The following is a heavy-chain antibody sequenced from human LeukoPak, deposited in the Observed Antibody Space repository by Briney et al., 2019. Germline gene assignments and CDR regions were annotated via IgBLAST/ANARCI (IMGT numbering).Heavy chain of an antibody. J-gene: IGHJ5*02. D-gene: IGHD4-17*01. CDR1: GYSISSGYY. V-gene: IGHV4-38-2*02. Sequence: PSETLSLTCTVSGYSISSGYYWGWIRQPPGKGLEWIGSIYHSGSTYYNPSLKSRVTISVDTSKNQFSLKLSSVTAADTAVYYCARKTTVTEFDPWGQGTLVTVSS. CDR2: IYHSGST. CDR3: ARKTTVTEFDP.